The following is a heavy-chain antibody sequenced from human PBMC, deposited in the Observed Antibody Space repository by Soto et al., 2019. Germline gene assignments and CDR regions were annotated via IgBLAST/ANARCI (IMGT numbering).Heavy chain of an antibody. J-gene: IGHJ6*02. V-gene: IGHV4-31*03. Sequence: QVQLQESGPGLVKPSQTLSLTCTVSGGSISSGGYYWSWIRQHPVKGLEWIGYIYYSGSTYYNPSLKRRVTISVDTSKNQFSLKLSSVTAADTVVYYCAREIDSKGLYGMDVWGQGPTVTVSS. D-gene: IGHD3-9*01. CDR3: AREIDSKGLYGMDV. CDR2: IYYSGST. CDR1: GGSISSGGYY.